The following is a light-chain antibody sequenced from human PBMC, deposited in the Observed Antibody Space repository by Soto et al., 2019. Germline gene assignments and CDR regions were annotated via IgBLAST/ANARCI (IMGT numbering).Light chain of an antibody. V-gene: IGKV3D-15*01. Sequence: EIVMTQSPATLSVSPGERATLSCRASQSVNIYLAWYQQKPGQAPRLLIFGASYRTTGIPARFSGSGSGTEFNLTISSLQSEDFAVYCCQQYDDWLRLTFGGGTKVEIK. CDR1: QSVNIY. CDR2: GAS. J-gene: IGKJ4*01. CDR3: QQYDDWLRLT.